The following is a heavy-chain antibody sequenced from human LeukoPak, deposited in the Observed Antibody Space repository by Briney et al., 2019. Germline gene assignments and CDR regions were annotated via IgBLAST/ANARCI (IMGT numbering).Heavy chain of an antibody. D-gene: IGHD4-11*01. V-gene: IGHV4-31*03. Sequence: SQTLSLTCTVSGGSISSGGSYWSWIRQHPGQGLEWTGYIYYSGSTNYNPSLKSRVTISVDTSKNQFSLKLSSVTAADTAVYYCARGLRNRYYYYYYGMDVWGQGTTVTVSS. CDR3: ARGLRNRYYYYYYGMDV. J-gene: IGHJ6*02. CDR2: IYYSGST. CDR1: GGSISSGGSY.